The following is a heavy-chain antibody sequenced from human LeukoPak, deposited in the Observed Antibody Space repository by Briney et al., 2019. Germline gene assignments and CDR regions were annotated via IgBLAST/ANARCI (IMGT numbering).Heavy chain of an antibody. D-gene: IGHD2-15*01. J-gene: IGHJ3*02. CDR3: ASPYCGGGSCYAHDGFDI. CDR2: ISGYNGNT. CDR1: GYTFTSYG. Sequence: GASVKVSCKASGYTFTSYGISWVRQAPGQGLEWMGWISGYNGNTNYARKLQGRVTMTTDTSTSTAYMELRSLRSDDTAVYYCASPYCGGGSCYAHDGFDIWGQGTMVTVSS. V-gene: IGHV1-18*01.